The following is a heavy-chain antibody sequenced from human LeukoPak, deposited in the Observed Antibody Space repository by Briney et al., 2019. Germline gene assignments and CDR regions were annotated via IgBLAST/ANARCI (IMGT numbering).Heavy chain of an antibody. CDR1: GGSISSYY. CDR2: IYYSGST. CDR3: ARSPHYYGSGSLDY. J-gene: IGHJ4*02. V-gene: IGHV4-59*01. D-gene: IGHD3-10*01. Sequence: PSETLSLTCTVSGGSISSYYWSWIRQPPGKGLEWIGYIYYSGSTNYNPYLKSRVTISVDTSKNQFSLKLSSVTAADTAVYYCARSPHYYGSGSLDYWGQGTLVTVSS.